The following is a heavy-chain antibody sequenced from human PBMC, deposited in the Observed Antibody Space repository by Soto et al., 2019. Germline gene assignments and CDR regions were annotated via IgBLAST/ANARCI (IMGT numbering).Heavy chain of an antibody. CDR2: IHVCDSET. CDR1: GNTFTSHW. D-gene: IGHD2-15*01. Sequence: ESLTIFVTGCGNTFTSHWIGWVRQMPGKGLEWMGIIHVCDSETRYSPPFQGQVTISADKSISTAYLQWSSLKASDTAMYYSANKYFSSGTCYFDYWGQGTLVTVYS. V-gene: IGHV5-51*01. CDR3: ANKYFSSGTCYFDY. J-gene: IGHJ4*02.